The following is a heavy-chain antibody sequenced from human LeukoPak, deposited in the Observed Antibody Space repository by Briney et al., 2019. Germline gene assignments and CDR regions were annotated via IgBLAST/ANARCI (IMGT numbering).Heavy chain of an antibody. CDR2: IYYSGST. D-gene: IGHD5-18*01. V-gene: IGHV4-59*01. CDR1: GGPISSYY. J-gene: IGHJ4*02. Sequence: PSETLSLTCTVSGGPISSYYWSWIRQPPGKGLEWIGYIYYSGSTNYNPSLKSRVTISVDTSKNQFSLKLSSVTAADTAVYYCATGGGYSYGVTDYWGQGTLVTVSS. CDR3: ATGGGYSYGVTDY.